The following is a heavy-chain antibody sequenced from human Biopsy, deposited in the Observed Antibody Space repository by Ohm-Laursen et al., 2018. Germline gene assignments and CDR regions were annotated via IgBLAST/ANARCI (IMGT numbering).Heavy chain of an antibody. Sequence: SDTLSLTCTVSGDSISSYYWSWIPQSPGKGLEWIGIISKSGDTTYNPSLRGRVAISVDTSKNQFPLKLSSVTAADTAIFFCARLYRLDDYWNDDPPDAFDVWGQGTTVTVSS. CDR1: GDSISSYY. CDR2: ISKSGDT. V-gene: IGHV4-59*07. D-gene: IGHD1-1*01. CDR3: ARLYRLDDYWNDDPPDAFDV. J-gene: IGHJ3*01.